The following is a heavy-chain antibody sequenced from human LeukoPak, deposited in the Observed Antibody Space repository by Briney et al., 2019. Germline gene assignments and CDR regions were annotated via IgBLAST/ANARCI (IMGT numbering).Heavy chain of an antibody. V-gene: IGHV3-23*01. CDR2: ISGSGGST. J-gene: IGHJ4*02. Sequence: GGSLRLSCAASGFTFSSYAMSWVRQAPVKGLEWVSAISGSGGSTYYADSVKGRFTISRDNSKNTLYLQMNSLRAEDTAVYYCAKDRPISVAVVAAFDYWGQGTLVTVSS. D-gene: IGHD2-15*01. CDR3: AKDRPISVAVVAAFDY. CDR1: GFTFSSYA.